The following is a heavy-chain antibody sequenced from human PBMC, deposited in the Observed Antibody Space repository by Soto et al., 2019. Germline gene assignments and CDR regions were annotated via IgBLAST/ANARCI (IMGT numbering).Heavy chain of an antibody. D-gene: IGHD4-17*01. CDR3: ASTDYGGDGQDY. CDR1: GFTFSTYG. CDR2: VSYTGDTT. J-gene: IGHJ4*02. Sequence: GGSLRLSCASSGFTFSTYGMSWVRQAPGKGLEWVSSVSYTGDTTYYADSVKGRFTISRDNSKNTVYLQMNSLRTEDTATYYCASTDYGGDGQDYWGQGTLVTVST. V-gene: IGHV3-23*01.